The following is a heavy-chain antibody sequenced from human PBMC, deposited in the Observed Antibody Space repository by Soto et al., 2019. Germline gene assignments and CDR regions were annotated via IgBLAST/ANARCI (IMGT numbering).Heavy chain of an antibody. CDR1: GITFSGYW. CDR2: VDSDGSGT. V-gene: IGHV3-74*01. J-gene: IGHJ4*02. Sequence: EVQLVESGGGSVQPGGSLRLSCVASGITFSGYWMHWVRQVPVKGLVWVARVDSDGSGTSYADSVKGRFTISRDNAKNTLYLQMTSLRVEDTAGYYCATVFEHWGQGIPVTVSS. CDR3: ATVFEH.